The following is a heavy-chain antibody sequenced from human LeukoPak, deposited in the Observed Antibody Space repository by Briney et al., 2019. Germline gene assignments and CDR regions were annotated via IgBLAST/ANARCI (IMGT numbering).Heavy chain of an antibody. J-gene: IGHJ4*02. CDR1: GYTFTSYG. CDR2: MNPNSGNT. D-gene: IGHD4-11*01. V-gene: IGHV1-8*02. Sequence: ASVKVSCKASGYTFTSYGISWVRQATGQGLEWMGWMNPNSGNTGYAQKFQGRVTMTRNTSISTVYMELSSLRSEDTAVYYCARSASPTVTLDYWGQGTLVTVSS. CDR3: ARSASPTVTLDY.